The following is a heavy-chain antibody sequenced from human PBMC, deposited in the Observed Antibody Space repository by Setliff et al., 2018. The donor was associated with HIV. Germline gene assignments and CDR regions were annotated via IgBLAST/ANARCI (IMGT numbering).Heavy chain of an antibody. J-gene: IGHJ3*02. CDR1: GFTFSSYA. V-gene: IGHV3-64*01. Sequence: GSLRLSCAASGFTFSSYAMHWVRQAPGKGLEYVSAISSNGGSTYYANSVKGRFTISRDNSKNTLYLQMGSLRAEDMAVYYCARDQGYYYGSGSPLAFDIWGRGTMVTVSS. D-gene: IGHD3-10*01. CDR2: ISSNGGST. CDR3: ARDQGYYYGSGSPLAFDI.